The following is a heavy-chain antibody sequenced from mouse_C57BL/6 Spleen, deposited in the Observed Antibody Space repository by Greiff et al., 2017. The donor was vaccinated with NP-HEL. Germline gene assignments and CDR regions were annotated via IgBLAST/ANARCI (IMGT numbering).Heavy chain of an antibody. CDR3: ARTSITTVVATADY. V-gene: IGHV1-54*01. D-gene: IGHD1-1*01. CDR1: GYAFTNYL. CDR2: INPGSGGT. J-gene: IGHJ2*01. Sequence: VQLQQSGAELVRPGPSVKVSCKASGYAFTNYLIEWVKQRPGQGLEWIGVINPGSGGTNYNEKFKGKATLTADKSSSTAYMQLSSLTSDDSAVYFCARTSITTVVATADYWGQGTTLTVSS.